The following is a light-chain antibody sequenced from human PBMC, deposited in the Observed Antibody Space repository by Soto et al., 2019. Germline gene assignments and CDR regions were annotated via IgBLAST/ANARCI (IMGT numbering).Light chain of an antibody. V-gene: IGKV1-39*01. CDR1: QHIGMS. Sequence: DIQMTQSPSSLSASVGDRVAITCRAGQHIGMSLNWFQQKPGKAPKLLIYGASALQSGVPTRFSGSGSGTDFTLTITSLQPEDFATYYCQHSYNVPRTFGQGTRLDIK. CDR3: QHSYNVPRT. CDR2: GAS. J-gene: IGKJ1*01.